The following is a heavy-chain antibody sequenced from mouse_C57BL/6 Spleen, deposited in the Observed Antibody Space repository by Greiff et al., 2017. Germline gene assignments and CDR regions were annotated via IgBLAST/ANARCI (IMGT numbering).Heavy chain of an antibody. CDR3: ARRVHDYDDGGS. CDR1: GYTFTSYW. Sequence: QVQLQQPGAELVKPGASVKLSCKASGYTFTSYWMHWVKQRPGQGLEWIGMIHPNSGSTNYNEKFKSKATLTVDKSSSTAYMQLSSLTSEDSAVDYCARRVHDYDDGGSWGTGTTVTVSS. V-gene: IGHV1-64*01. CDR2: IHPNSGST. D-gene: IGHD2-4*01. J-gene: IGHJ1*03.